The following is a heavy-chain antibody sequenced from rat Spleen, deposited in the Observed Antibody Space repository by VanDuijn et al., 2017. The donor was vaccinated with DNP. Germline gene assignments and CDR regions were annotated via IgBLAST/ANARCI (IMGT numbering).Heavy chain of an antibody. CDR3: ARVQLGYYALDA. Sequence: EVQLVESGGGLVQPGRSMKLSCAASGFTFSNYYMAWVRQAPTKGLEWVASISTGGGNTYYRDSVKGRSTISRDNAKSTLYLQMDSLRSEETATYYCARVQLGYYALDAWGQGTSVTVSS. CDR2: ISTGGGNT. J-gene: IGHJ4*01. D-gene: IGHD5-1*01. V-gene: IGHV5S11*01. CDR1: GFTFSNYY.